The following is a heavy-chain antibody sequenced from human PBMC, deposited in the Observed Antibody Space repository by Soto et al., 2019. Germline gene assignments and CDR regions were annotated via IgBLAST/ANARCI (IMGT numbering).Heavy chain of an antibody. J-gene: IGHJ4*02. D-gene: IGHD6-13*01. CDR3: AREGDMAAAGDFDY. CDR2: ISYDGSNK. V-gene: IGHV3-30-3*01. CDR1: GFTFSNYA. Sequence: QVQLVESGGGVVQPGRSLRLSCAASGFTFSNYAMHWVRQAPGKGLEWVAVISYDGSNKYYADSVKGQFTISRDNSKNTLYLQMNSLRAEDTAVYYCAREGDMAAAGDFDYWGQGTLVTVSS.